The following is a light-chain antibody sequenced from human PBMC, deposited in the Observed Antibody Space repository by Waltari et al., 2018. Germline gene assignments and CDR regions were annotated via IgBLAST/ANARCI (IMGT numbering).Light chain of an antibody. CDR1: SSDVGSYNR. CDR3: SSYTSSSTPV. Sequence: QSALTQPPSVSGSPGQSVTISCTGTSSDVGSYNRVSWYQQPPRTAPKLMIYEVSNRPSGVPDRVSGSKSGNTAFLTISGLQAEDEADYYCSSYTSSSTPVFGGGTKLTVL. J-gene: IGLJ2*01. CDR2: EVS. V-gene: IGLV2-18*02.